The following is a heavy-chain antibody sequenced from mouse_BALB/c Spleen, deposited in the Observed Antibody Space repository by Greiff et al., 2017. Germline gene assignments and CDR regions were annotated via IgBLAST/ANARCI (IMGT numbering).Heavy chain of an antibody. D-gene: IGHD3-1*01. Sequence: EVQRVESGGDLVKPGGSLKLSCAASGFTFSSYGMSWVRQTPDKRLEWVATISSGGSYTYYPDSVKGRFTISRDNAKNTLYLQMSSLKSEDTAMYYCARHGAARATPFAYWGQGTLVTVSA. CDR2: ISSGGSYT. CDR1: GFTFSSYG. CDR3: ARHGAARATPFAY. V-gene: IGHV5-6*01. J-gene: IGHJ3*01.